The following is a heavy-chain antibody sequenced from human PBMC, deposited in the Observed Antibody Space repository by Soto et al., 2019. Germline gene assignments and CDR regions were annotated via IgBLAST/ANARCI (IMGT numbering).Heavy chain of an antibody. CDR3: ARVRRSSSRYYYYYGMDV. CDR2: IDPSDSQT. D-gene: IGHD6-6*01. V-gene: IGHV5-10-1*01. Sequence: PGESLKISCKGSGYSFAGYWITWVRQKPGKGLEWMGRIDPSDSQTYYSPSFRGHVTISADKSISTAYLQWSSLKASDTAMYYCARVRRSSSRYYYYYGMDVWGQGTTVTVSS. J-gene: IGHJ6*02. CDR1: GYSFAGYW.